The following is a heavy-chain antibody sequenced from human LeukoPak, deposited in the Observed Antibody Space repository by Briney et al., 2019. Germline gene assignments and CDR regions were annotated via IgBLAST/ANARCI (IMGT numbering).Heavy chain of an antibody. CDR1: GFTFSDYY. V-gene: IGHV3-11*01. CDR3: ARVRYSSSWINY. D-gene: IGHD6-13*01. J-gene: IGHJ4*02. CDR2: ISSSGSTI. Sequence: GGSLRLSCAASGFTFSDYYMSWIRQAPGKGLAWVSYISSSGSTIYYADSVKGRFTISRDNAKNSLYLQMNSLRAEDTAVYYCARVRYSSSWINYWGQGTLVTVSS.